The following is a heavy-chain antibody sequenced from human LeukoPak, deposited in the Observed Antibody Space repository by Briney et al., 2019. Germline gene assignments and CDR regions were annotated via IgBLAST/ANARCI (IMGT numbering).Heavy chain of an antibody. J-gene: IGHJ4*02. D-gene: IGHD4-17*01. CDR3: TVIPLG. Sequence: PGGSLRLSCEGSKFTFSSYEMSWVRQAPGKGLESISYISNTGSVRYYADSVKGRFTISRDDAKNSLYLQMNSLRAEDTGVYYCTVIPLGWGQGTPVTVSS. V-gene: IGHV3-48*03. CDR1: KFTFSSYE. CDR2: ISNTGSVR.